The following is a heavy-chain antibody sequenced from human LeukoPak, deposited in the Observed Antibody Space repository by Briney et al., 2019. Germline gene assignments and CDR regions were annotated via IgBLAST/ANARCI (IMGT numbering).Heavy chain of an antibody. CDR2: ISSSSGYI. V-gene: IGHV3-21*01. J-gene: IGHJ6*02. Sequence: GGSLRLSCAASGFTFSSYSMNWVRQAPGKGLEWVSSISSSSGYIYYADSVKGRFTISRDNAKNSLYLQMNSLRAEDTAVYYCARDFWDGSYGMDVWGQGTTVTVSS. CDR3: ARDFWDGSYGMDV. D-gene: IGHD3-3*01. CDR1: GFTFSSYS.